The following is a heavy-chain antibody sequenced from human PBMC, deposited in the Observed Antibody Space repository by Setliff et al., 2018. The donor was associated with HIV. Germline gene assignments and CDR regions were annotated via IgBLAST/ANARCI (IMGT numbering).Heavy chain of an antibody. CDR2: IIPISGTV. J-gene: IGHJ5*02. Sequence: VASVKVSCKAPGGTFSSYAISWVRQAPGQGLEWMGGIIPISGTVNYAQKFWGRVTITTHESTSTAYMELSSLRSEDTAVYYCARDFGGYCSSMSCPGLFDPWGQGTLVTVS. D-gene: IGHD2-2*01. V-gene: IGHV1-69*05. CDR1: GGTFSSYA. CDR3: ARDFGGYCSSMSCPGLFDP.